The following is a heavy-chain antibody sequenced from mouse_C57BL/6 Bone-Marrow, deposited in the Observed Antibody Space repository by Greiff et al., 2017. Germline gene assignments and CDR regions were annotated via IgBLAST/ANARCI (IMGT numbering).Heavy chain of an antibody. D-gene: IGHD2-2*01. J-gene: IGHJ2*01. V-gene: IGHV14-4*01. Sequence: DVQLVESGAELVRPGASVKLSCTASGFNIKDDYMHWVKQRPEQGLEWIGWIDPENGDTEYASKFQGKATITADTSSNTAYLQLSSLTSEDTAVYYCTSYGCFDYWGQGTTLTVSS. CDR2: IDPENGDT. CDR1: GFNIKDDY. CDR3: TSYGCFDY.